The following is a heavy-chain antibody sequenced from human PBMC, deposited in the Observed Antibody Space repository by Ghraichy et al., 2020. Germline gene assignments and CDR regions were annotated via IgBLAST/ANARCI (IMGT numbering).Heavy chain of an antibody. CDR2: INPNSGGT. J-gene: IGHJ6*03. CDR1: GYTFTGYY. CDR3: ARGGNYYYYYMDV. V-gene: IGHV1-2*04. D-gene: IGHD3-16*01. Sequence: ASVKVSCKASGYTFTGYYMHWVRQAPGQGLEWMGWINPNSGGTNYAQEFQGWVTMTRDTSISTAYMELSRLRSDDTAVYYCARGGNYYYYYMDVWGKGTTVTVSS.